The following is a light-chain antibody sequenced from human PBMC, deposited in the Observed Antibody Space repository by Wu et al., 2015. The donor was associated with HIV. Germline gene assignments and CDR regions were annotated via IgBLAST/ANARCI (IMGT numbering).Light chain of an antibody. J-gene: IGKJ4*01. CDR1: QSVGSN. V-gene: IGKV3-15*01. Sequence: EVVMTQSPATLSVSPGERVTLSCRASQSVGSNLAWYQQKPGQAPRLLISGASNRAAGVPARFSGSRSGTDFTLSVSSLQSEDFAVYCCQQYNYWPTFGGRDQGGDQT. CDR3: QQYNYWPT. CDR2: GAS.